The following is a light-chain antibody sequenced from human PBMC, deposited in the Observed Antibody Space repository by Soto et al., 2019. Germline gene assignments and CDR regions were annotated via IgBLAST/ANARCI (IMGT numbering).Light chain of an antibody. V-gene: IGLV3-9*01. Sequence: YELTQPISVSVALGQTAKITCVGNNIESKNVHWYQQKPGQAPVLVIYRDSHRPSWIPERLSGSNSGNTAPLTISRAQAGDETDYFCQVWDSSTLVFGGGTKLTVL. CDR1: NIESKN. CDR3: QVWDSSTLV. J-gene: IGLJ2*01. CDR2: RDS.